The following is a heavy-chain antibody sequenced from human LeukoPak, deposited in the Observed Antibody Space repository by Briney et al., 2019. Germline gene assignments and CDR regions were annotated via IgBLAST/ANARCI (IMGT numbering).Heavy chain of an antibody. V-gene: IGHV1-18*01. CDR1: GGTFSSYA. CDR2: ISAYNGNT. CDR3: ARVLTGYYRADY. D-gene: IGHD3-9*01. Sequence: ASVKVSCKASGGTFSSYAISWVRQAPGQGLEWMGWISAYNGNTNYAQKLQGRVTMTRDTSTSTAYLELRSLRSDDTAVYYCARVLTGYYRADYWGQGTLVTVSS. J-gene: IGHJ4*02.